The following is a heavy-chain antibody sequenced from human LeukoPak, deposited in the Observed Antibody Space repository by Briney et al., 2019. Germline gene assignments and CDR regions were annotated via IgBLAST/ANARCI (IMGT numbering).Heavy chain of an antibody. CDR1: GFTFRSHA. D-gene: IGHD3-16*01. Sequence: GGSLRLSCATSGFTFRSHAMHWVRQSPGKGLEWVAQILYDGSNKYYADSVKGRFSVSRDNSNNTLYLQMNSLRAEDTAVYYRSKDGDDYVWGSSLFFACWGQGTLVTVS. V-gene: IGHV3-33*06. CDR3: SKDGDDYVWGSSLFFAC. CDR2: ILYDGSNK. J-gene: IGHJ4*02.